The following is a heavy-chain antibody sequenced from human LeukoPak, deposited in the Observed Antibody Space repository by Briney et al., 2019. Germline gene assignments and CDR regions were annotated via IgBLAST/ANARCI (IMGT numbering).Heavy chain of an antibody. D-gene: IGHD3-10*01. CDR1: GFTFSSYS. CDR3: AKLASITMVRGVTVPHFDY. Sequence: PGGSLRLSCAASGFTFSSYSMNWVRQAPGKGLEWVSAISGSGGSTYYADSVKGRFTISRDNSKNTLYLQMNSLRAEDTAVYYCAKLASITMVRGVTVPHFDYWGQGTLVTVSS. CDR2: ISGSGGST. V-gene: IGHV3-23*01. J-gene: IGHJ4*02.